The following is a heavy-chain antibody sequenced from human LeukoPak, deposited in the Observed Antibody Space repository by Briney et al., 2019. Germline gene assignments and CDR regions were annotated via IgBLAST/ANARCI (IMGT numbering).Heavy chain of an antibody. CDR3: ARDAVVVVAATRADAFDI. D-gene: IGHD2-15*01. CDR1: GYSFTGYY. J-gene: IGHJ3*02. V-gene: IGHV1-2*02. Sequence: SVKVSCKPSGYSFTGYYMHWLGQAPAQGLEWMGWVNPNSGGTNYAQKFQGRVTMTRDTSISTAYMELSRLRSDDTAVYYCARDAVVVVAATRADAFDIWGQGTMVTVSS. CDR2: VNPNSGGT.